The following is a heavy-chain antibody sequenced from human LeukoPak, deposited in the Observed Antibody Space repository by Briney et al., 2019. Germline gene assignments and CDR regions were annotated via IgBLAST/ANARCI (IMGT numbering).Heavy chain of an antibody. Sequence: MPSETLSLTCTVSGGSISSSSYYWAWIRQPPGKGLEWIGSIYYSGSTYYNPSLKSRVTISVDTSKTQFSLKLSSVAAADTAVYYRAGLEGATGAFDIWGQGTMVTVSS. V-gene: IGHV4-39*01. J-gene: IGHJ3*02. CDR3: AGLEGATGAFDI. CDR1: GGSISSSSYY. CDR2: IYYSGST. D-gene: IGHD1-26*01.